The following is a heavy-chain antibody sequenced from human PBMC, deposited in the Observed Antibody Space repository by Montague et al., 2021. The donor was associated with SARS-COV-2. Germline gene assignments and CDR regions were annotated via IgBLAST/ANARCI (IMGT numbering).Heavy chain of an antibody. CDR1: AGSFSDYY. D-gene: IGHD3-16*01. CDR3: ARGPMYEVIGGVMVTLYYYAMAV. CDR2: INQNGST. J-gene: IGHJ6*02. Sequence: SETLSLTCAVYAGSFSDYYWSWIRQSPGKGLEWLGEINQNGSTNYNPSLKSRLTISVDTSKKQFSLNLTSVTAADTAVHYCARGPMYEVIGGVMVTLYYYAMAVWGQGTTVTVS. V-gene: IGHV4-34*01.